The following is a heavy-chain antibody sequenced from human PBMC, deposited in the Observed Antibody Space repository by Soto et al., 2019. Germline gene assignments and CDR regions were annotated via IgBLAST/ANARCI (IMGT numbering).Heavy chain of an antibody. CDR3: AREGYCSSTSCYEEGYYYYYGMDV. Sequence: GGSLRLSCAASGFTFSSYAMHWVRQAPGKGLEWVAVISYDGSNKYYADSVKGRFTISRDNSKNTLYLQMNSLRAEDTAVYYCAREGYCSSTSCYEEGYYYYYGMDVWGQGTTVTVSS. D-gene: IGHD2-2*01. CDR2: ISYDGSNK. V-gene: IGHV3-30-3*01. J-gene: IGHJ6*02. CDR1: GFTFSSYA.